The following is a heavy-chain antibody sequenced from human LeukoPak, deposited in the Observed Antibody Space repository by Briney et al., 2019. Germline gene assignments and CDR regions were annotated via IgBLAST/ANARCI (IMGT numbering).Heavy chain of an antibody. J-gene: IGHJ4*02. CDR2: IYPGDSDT. CDR3: ARHAADGYNYIDN. D-gene: IGHD5-24*01. Sequence: GESLKISCKGSGYSFISNWIGWVRQMPGRGLEWMGIIYPGDSDTRYSPSFQGQVTISADKSISTASLQWSSLKASDTAMYYCARHAADGYNYIDNWGQGTLVTVSS. V-gene: IGHV5-51*01. CDR1: GYSFISNW.